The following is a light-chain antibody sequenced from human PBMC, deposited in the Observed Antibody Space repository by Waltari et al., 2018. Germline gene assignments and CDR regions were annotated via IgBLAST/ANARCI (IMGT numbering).Light chain of an antibody. V-gene: IGLV2-23*02. CDR1: SIHVGSCNF. Sequence: QSALTQPASVSGSPGQSITISCTGTSIHVGSCNFVPWYRQHPGKAPKLLIYEVSKRPSGVSNRFSGSKSGNAASLTISGLQAEDEADYYCCSYAGSSTPYVFGTGTKVTVL. CDR2: EVS. J-gene: IGLJ1*01. CDR3: CSYAGSSTPYV.